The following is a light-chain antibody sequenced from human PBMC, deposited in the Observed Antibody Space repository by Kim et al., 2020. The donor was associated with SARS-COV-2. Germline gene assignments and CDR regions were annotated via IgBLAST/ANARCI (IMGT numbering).Light chain of an antibody. V-gene: IGKV3D-20*02. CDR2: AAS. CDR3: QQFLT. Sequence: ARSVSPGERATLSCRASEHDTSRYLAWYQQRPGQAPRLLIYAASTRATGIADRFSGSGSGTDFTLTINRLEPEDVAVYYCQQFLTFGQGTKVYIK. CDR1: EHDTSRY. J-gene: IGKJ1*01.